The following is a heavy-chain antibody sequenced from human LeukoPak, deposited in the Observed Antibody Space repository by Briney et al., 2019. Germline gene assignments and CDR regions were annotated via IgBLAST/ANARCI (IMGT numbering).Heavy chain of an antibody. CDR3: ARGNYYGSGSYYHNWFDP. D-gene: IGHD3-10*01. Sequence: PSETLSLTCAVYGGSFSGYYWSWICQPPGKGLEWIGEINHSGGTNYNPSLKSRVTISVDTSKNQFSLKLSSVTAADTAVYYCARGNYYGSGSYYHNWFDPWGQGTLVTVSS. V-gene: IGHV4-34*01. CDR1: GGSFSGYY. CDR2: INHSGGT. J-gene: IGHJ5*02.